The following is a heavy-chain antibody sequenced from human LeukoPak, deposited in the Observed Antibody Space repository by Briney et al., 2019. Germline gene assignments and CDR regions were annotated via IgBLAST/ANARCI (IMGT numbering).Heavy chain of an antibody. CDR1: GGTFSSYA. Sequence: ASVKVSCKASGGTFSSYAISWVRQAPGQGLEWMGRIIPILGIANYAQKFQGRVTITADKSTSTAYMELSSLRSEDTAVYYCARGRFDYGDYEVYWGQGTLVTVSS. V-gene: IGHV1-69*04. CDR2: IIPILGIA. J-gene: IGHJ4*02. CDR3: ARGRFDYGDYEVY. D-gene: IGHD4-17*01.